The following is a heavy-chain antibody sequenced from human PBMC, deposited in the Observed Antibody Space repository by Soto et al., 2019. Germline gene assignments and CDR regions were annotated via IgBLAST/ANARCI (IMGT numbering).Heavy chain of an antibody. V-gene: IGHV1-2*02. CDR1: GYSFTGYY. J-gene: IGHJ6*02. CDR3: AVVEGIQLVGYYYYGMDV. D-gene: IGHD5-18*01. CDR2: INPNSGGT. Sequence: GASVKVSCKASGYSFTGYYMHWVRQAPGQGLEWMGWINPNSGGTNYAQKFQGRVTMTRDTSISTAYMELSRLRSDDTAVYYCAVVEGIQLVGYYYYGMDVWGQGTTVTVSS.